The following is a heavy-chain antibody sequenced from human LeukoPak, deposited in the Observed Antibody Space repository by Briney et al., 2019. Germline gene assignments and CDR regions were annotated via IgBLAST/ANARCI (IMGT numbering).Heavy chain of an antibody. CDR2: IYKSGST. V-gene: IGHV4-59*08. J-gene: IGHJ3*02. Sequence: PSETLSLTCTVSGGPISSYYWSWIRQPPGKGLEWIGNIYKSGSTNYNPSLKSRVTMSVDTSKNQSSLRLNSVTAADTAVYYCARLSTGPYGLGAFDIWGQGTMVTVSS. CDR3: ARLSTGPYGLGAFDI. CDR1: GGPISSYY. D-gene: IGHD1-1*01.